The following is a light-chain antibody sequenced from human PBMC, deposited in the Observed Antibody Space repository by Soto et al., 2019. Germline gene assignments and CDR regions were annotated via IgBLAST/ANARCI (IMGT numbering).Light chain of an antibody. J-gene: IGKJ1*01. V-gene: IGKV1-5*03. CDR1: QTISSS. Sequence: DIQMTQSPSTLSGSVVDRVXITXRASQTISSSLDWYXQKXGQAPKXXXYKASTLKSGVPSRFRGSGSGTEFTLTISSLQPDDFETYYCQHYNSSSEAFGQGTKVDIK. CDR2: KAS. CDR3: QHYNSSSEA.